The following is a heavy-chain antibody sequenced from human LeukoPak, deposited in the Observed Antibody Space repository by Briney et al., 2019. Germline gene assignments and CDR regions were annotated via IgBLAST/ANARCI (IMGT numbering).Heavy chain of an antibody. D-gene: IGHD1-26*01. CDR1: GFTFSSYW. J-gene: IGHJ4*02. CDR3: AQWSRYFDY. V-gene: IGHV3-7*03. CDR2: IKQDGSEK. Sequence: GGSLRLSCATSGFTFSSYWMNWVRQAPGKGLEWVANIKQDGSEKHYVDSVKGRFTISRDNSKNTLYLQMNSLRAEDTALYFCAQWSRYFDYWGQGTLVTVSS.